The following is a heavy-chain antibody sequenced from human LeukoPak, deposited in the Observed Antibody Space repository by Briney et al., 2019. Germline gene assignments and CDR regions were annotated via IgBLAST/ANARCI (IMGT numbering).Heavy chain of an antibody. D-gene: IGHD3-22*01. J-gene: IGHJ6*02. Sequence: PGGSLRLSCAASGFTFSSYAMHWVRQAPGKGLEWVAVISYDGSNKYYADSVKGRLTIPRDNSKNTLYLQMNSLRAEDTAVYYCARDQDYDHLYYYYGMDVWGQGTTVAVSS. V-gene: IGHV3-30-3*01. CDR2: ISYDGSNK. CDR1: GFTFSSYA. CDR3: ARDQDYDHLYYYYGMDV.